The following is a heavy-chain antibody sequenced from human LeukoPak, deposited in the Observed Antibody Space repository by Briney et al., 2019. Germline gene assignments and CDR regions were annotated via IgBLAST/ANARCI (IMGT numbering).Heavy chain of an antibody. CDR3: ATSSGFGAFDI. J-gene: IGHJ3*02. V-gene: IGHV4-39*07. D-gene: IGHD6-19*01. CDR2: IYYSGST. Sequence: SETLSLTCTVSGGSISSSDYYWGWIRQPPGQGLEWLVSIYYSGSTYYNPSLKSRVTTSVDTSKNQFSLKLSSVTAADTAVYYCATSSGFGAFDIWGQGTMVTVSS. CDR1: GGSISSSDYY.